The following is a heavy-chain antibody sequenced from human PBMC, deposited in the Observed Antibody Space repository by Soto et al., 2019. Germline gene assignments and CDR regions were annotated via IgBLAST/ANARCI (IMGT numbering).Heavy chain of an antibody. Sequence: PSETLSLTCTFSGDSISSYYWSLIRQPPGKGLEWIGYIYYSGSTNYNPSLKSRVSMSVDTSKNQFSLRLISVTAADTAKYFCAREGNLGRWLQPLDFWGQGTLVTVS. J-gene: IGHJ4*02. V-gene: IGHV4-59*01. CDR2: IYYSGST. D-gene: IGHD5-12*01. CDR3: AREGNLGRWLQPLDF. CDR1: GDSISSYY.